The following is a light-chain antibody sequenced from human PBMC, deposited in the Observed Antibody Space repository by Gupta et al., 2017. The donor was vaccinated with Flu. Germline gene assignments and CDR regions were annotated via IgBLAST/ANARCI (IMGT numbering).Light chain of an antibody. CDR2: WAS. CDR3: KQFYTTPLA. CDR1: QSLLYSSNNKNY. J-gene: IGKJ3*01. V-gene: IGKV4-1*01. Sequence: DIVMTQSPDSLAVSLGERATIHCKSSQSLLYSSNNKNYLAWYQQKPGQPPRLLIHWASTRQSGVPDRFSGSASGTDFTLTISSLQAEDVAVYYCKQFYTTPLAFGPETKVDIK.